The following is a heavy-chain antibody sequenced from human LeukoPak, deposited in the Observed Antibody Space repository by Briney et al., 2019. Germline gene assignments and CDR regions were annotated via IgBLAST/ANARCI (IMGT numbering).Heavy chain of an antibody. Sequence: GASVKVSYKASGYSFTGYYMHWVRQAPGQGLEWMGWINPNSGGTIYAQKFQGRVTMTRDTSISTVYMELSRLRSDDTAVYYCARAPPITRGPFDPWGQGTLVTVSS. V-gene: IGHV1-2*02. CDR3: ARAPPITRGPFDP. CDR1: GYSFTGYY. J-gene: IGHJ5*02. CDR2: INPNSGGT. D-gene: IGHD3-10*01.